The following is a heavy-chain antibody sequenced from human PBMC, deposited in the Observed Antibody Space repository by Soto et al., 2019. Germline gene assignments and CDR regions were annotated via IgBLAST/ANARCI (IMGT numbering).Heavy chain of an antibody. CDR1: GFTFSSYW. CDR2: INSDGRST. Sequence: EVQLVESGGGLVQPGGSLRLSCAASGFTFSSYWMHWVRQVPGKGLVWVSRINSDGRSTSYADSVKGRFTISRDNAKNTLYLHMNSLGAEDTAVYYCAREEGAAFYYDGMDVWGQGTTVTVSS. V-gene: IGHV3-74*01. CDR3: AREEGAAFYYDGMDV. J-gene: IGHJ6*02.